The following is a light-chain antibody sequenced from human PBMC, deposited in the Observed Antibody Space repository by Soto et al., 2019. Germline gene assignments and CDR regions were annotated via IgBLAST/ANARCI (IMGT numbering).Light chain of an antibody. V-gene: IGKV1-33*01. CDR3: QQHYTTPYT. Sequence: DIQMTQSPSSLSASVGDRVTITCQASQDISNYLNWYQQKPGKAPKLLIYDASNLETGVPSRFSGSGSGTDFTFTISSLQPEDVAVYYCQQHYTTPYTFGQGTKLEIK. CDR1: QDISNY. J-gene: IGKJ2*01. CDR2: DAS.